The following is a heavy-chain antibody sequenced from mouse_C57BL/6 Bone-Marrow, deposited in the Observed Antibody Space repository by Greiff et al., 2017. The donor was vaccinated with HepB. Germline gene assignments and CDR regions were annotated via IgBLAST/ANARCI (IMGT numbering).Heavy chain of an antibody. V-gene: IGHV1-64*01. D-gene: IGHD2-10*01. Sequence: QVQLQQPVAELVKPGASVKLSCKASGYTFTSYWMHWVKQRPGQGLEWIGMIHPNSGSTNYNEKFKSKATLTVDKSSSTAYMQLSSLTSEDSAVYYCASSYSYYAMDYWGQGTSVTVSS. CDR2: IHPNSGST. J-gene: IGHJ4*01. CDR3: ASSYSYYAMDY. CDR1: GYTFTSYW.